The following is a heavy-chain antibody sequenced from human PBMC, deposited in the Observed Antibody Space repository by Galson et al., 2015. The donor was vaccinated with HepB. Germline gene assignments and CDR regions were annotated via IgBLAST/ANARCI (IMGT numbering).Heavy chain of an antibody. CDR1: GGTFSSYA. Sequence: SVKVSCKASGGTFSSYAISWVRQAPGQGLEWMGGIIPIFGTANYAQKFQGRVTITADESTSTAYMELSSLRSEDTAVYYCARGYSYGYIGRALFDYWGQGTLVTVS. D-gene: IGHD5-18*01. CDR3: ARGYSYGYIGRALFDY. CDR2: IIPIFGTA. V-gene: IGHV1-69*13. J-gene: IGHJ4*02.